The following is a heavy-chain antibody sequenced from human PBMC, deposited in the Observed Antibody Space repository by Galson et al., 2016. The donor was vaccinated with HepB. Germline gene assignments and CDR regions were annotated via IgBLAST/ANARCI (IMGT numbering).Heavy chain of an antibody. CDR3: VRRLRYGAYWQLGPGYFEY. V-gene: IGHV3-64D*08. Sequence: SLRLSCAASGFTFSSFSMHWVRQAPGKGLECVSGISGDGSTSHYADSVKDRFIISRDNSKNTLYLQMSSLRHEDTALYYCVRRLRYGAYWQLGPGYFEYWGQGTLLAVSS. CDR1: GFTFSSFS. J-gene: IGHJ4*02. D-gene: IGHD4-17*01. CDR2: ISGDGSTS.